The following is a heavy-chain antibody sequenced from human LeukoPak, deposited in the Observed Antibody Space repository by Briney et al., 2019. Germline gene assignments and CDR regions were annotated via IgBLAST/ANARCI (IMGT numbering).Heavy chain of an antibody. CDR3: VRSPGIAAAESWFDP. J-gene: IGHJ5*02. V-gene: IGHV4-61*02. CDR2: IYTSGST. Sequence: PSQTLSLTCTVSGGSISSGSYYWSWIRQPAGKGPEWIGRIYTSGSTNYNPSLKSRVTISVDTSKNQFSLKLSSVTAADTAVYYCVRSPGIAAAESWFDPWGQGTLVTVSS. D-gene: IGHD6-13*01. CDR1: GGSISSGSYY.